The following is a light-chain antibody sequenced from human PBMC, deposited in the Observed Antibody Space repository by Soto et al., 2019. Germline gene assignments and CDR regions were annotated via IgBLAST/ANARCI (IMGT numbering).Light chain of an antibody. CDR3: AAWDDSLNGRV. V-gene: IGLV1-44*01. Sequence: QSALTQPPSASGTPGHRFTISCSGSSSNIGSNTVNWYQQLPGTAPKLLIYSNNQRPSGVPDRFSGSKPGTSASLAISGLQSEDDADYYCAAWDDSLNGRVFGGGTKVTVL. CDR2: SNN. CDR1: SSNIGSNT. J-gene: IGLJ3*02.